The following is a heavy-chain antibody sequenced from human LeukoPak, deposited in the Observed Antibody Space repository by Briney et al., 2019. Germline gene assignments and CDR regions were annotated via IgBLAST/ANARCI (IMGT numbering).Heavy chain of an antibody. J-gene: IGHJ3*02. V-gene: IGHV3-23*01. Sequence: GGSLELSCAAFGFTFGGLSMVWVAQAPGKGLEWVSSISGSGGSTYYADSVKGRFTISRDNYKNTLILQMNSLRAEDTAAYYCARSYDTSGYYFYAFDTWGQGTMVTVSS. CDR1: GFTFGGLS. CDR3: ARSYDTSGYYFYAFDT. D-gene: IGHD3-22*01. CDR2: ISGSGGST.